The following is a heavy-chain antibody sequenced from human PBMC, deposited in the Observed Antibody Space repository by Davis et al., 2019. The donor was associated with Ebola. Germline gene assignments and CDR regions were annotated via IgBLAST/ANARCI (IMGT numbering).Heavy chain of an antibody. CDR1: GGTFSSYA. CDR3: ASSYYGSGSYSRYYYYGMDV. Sequence: ASVKVSCKASGGTFSSYAISWVRQAPGQGLEWMGWINAGNGNTKYSQKFQGRVTITRDTSASTAYMELSSLRSEDTAVYYCASSYYGSGSYSRYYYYGMDVWGQGTTVTVSS. J-gene: IGHJ6*02. D-gene: IGHD3-10*01. CDR2: INAGNGNT. V-gene: IGHV1-3*01.